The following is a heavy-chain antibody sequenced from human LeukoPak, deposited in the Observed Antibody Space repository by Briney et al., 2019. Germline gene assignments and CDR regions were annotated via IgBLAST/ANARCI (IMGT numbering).Heavy chain of an antibody. CDR1: GGPISSYY. V-gene: IGHV4-59*08. Sequence: SETLSLTCTVSGGPISSYYWSWIRQPPGKGLEWIGSIYHSGSTYYNPSLKSRVTISVDTSKNQFSLKLSSVTAADTAVYYCARLGYYYYYMDVWGKGTTVTVSS. D-gene: IGHD6-6*01. CDR2: IYHSGST. J-gene: IGHJ6*03. CDR3: ARLGYYYYYMDV.